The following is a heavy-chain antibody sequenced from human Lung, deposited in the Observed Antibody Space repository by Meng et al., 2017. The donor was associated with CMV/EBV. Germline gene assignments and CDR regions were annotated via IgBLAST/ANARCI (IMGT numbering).Heavy chain of an antibody. CDR2: IYYSGST. J-gene: IGHJ6*02. CDR3: ARDSYSSSYPYSYYLGMDV. V-gene: IGHV4-61*01. D-gene: IGHD6-6*01. CDR1: GGSVSGGSFY. Sequence: LXXTVPGGSVSGGSFYWSWIRQPPAKGLEWIGYIYYSGSTKYNPSLKSRVTISVDMFKNQISQKLSCVTAADTAVYYCARDSYSSSYPYSYYLGMDVWGQGTXVTVSS.